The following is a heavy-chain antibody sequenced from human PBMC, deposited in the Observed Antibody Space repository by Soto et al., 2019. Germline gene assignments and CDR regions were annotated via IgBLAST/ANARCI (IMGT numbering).Heavy chain of an antibody. V-gene: IGHV4-59*01. CDR2: IYYTGLS. CDR3: ASHSSHWPFFDF. CDR1: AGCISSYC. J-gene: IGHJ4*02. D-gene: IGHD6-13*01. Sequence: VQLQESGPGLVKPSETLSLTCTVSAGCISSYCWSWIRQSAGKGLEWIGYIYYTGLSNSNPSLNSRVTMSVDTSKNQFSLKLSSVTAADTAVYYCASHSSHWPFFDFWGQGTLVTVSS.